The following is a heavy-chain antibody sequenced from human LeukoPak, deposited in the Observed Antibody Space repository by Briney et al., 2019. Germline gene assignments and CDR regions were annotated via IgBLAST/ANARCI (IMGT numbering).Heavy chain of an antibody. V-gene: IGHV3-23*01. J-gene: IGHJ4*02. CDR1: GFTLSSYA. CDR2: ISGGGGST. D-gene: IGHD2-15*01. Sequence: PGGSLRLSCAASGFTLSSYAMTWVRQAPGKGLEWVSAISGGGGSTFYADSVKGRFTISRDNSKNTLYLQMNSLRAEDTAVYYCASQFPEIVVVVTAPPDFDFWGQGTLVTGSS. CDR3: ASQFPEIVVVVTAPPDFDF.